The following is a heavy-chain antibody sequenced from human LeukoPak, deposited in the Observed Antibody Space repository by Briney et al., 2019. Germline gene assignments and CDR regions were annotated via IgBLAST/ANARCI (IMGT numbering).Heavy chain of an antibody. CDR3: ASGHLPRTITMVRGAPNDY. J-gene: IGHJ4*02. CDR2: ISSSGSTI. D-gene: IGHD3-10*01. CDR1: GFTFSDYY. V-gene: IGHV3-11*01. Sequence: GGSLRLSCAASGFTFSDYYMSWIRQAPGKGLEWVSYISSSGSTIYYADSVKGRFTISRDNAKNSLYLQMNSLRAEDTAVYYCASGHLPRTITMVRGAPNDYWGQGTLVTVSS.